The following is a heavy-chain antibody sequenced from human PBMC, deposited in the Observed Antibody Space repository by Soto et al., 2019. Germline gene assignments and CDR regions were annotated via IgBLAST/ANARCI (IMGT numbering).Heavy chain of an antibody. J-gene: IGHJ6*02. CDR1: GGSISSGGYS. CDR3: ARSDYDFWSGTANYYGMDV. CDR2: IYHSGST. V-gene: IGHV4-30-2*01. Sequence: SETLSLTCAVSGGSISSGGYSWSWIRQPPGKGLEWIGYIYHSGSTYYNPSLKSRVTISVDRSKNQFSLKLSSVTAADTAVYYCARSDYDFWSGTANYYGMDVWGQGTTVTVSS. D-gene: IGHD3-3*01.